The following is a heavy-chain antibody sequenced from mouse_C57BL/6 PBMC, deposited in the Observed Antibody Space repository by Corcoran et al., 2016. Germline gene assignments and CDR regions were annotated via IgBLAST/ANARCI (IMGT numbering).Heavy chain of an antibody. CDR1: GYAFSSYW. V-gene: IGHV1-80*01. D-gene: IGHD1-1*01. J-gene: IGHJ1*03. Sequence: QVQLQQSGAELVKPGASVKISCKASGYAFSSYWMNWVKQRPGKVLEWIGQIYPGDGDTNYNGKFKGKATLTADKSSSTAYMQLSSLTSEDSAVYFCARGKIDYGSSYWYFDVWGTGTTVTVSS. CDR2: IYPGDGDT. CDR3: ARGKIDYGSSYWYFDV.